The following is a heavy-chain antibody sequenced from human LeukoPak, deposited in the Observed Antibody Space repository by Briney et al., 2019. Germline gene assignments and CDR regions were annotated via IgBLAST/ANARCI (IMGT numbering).Heavy chain of an antibody. J-gene: IGHJ5*02. D-gene: IGHD3-10*01. Sequence: GGSLRLSCAASGSTFSYYGMYWVRQAPGKRLEWVAFVRYEGNDKYYADSAKGRFTISRDNFKNTLYLQMNSLTPEDTAVYYCAKDLMRDRWFGESWGQGTLVTVSS. CDR3: AKDLMRDRWFGES. CDR2: VRYEGNDK. V-gene: IGHV3-30*02. CDR1: GSTFSYYG.